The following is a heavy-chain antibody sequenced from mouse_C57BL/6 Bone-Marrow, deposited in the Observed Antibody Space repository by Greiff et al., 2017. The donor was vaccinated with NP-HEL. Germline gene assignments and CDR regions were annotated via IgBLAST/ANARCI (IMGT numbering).Heavy chain of an antibody. Sequence: VQLQQSGPVLVKPGASVKMSCKASGYTFTDYYMNWVKQSHGKSLEWIGVINPYNGGTSYNQKFKGKATLTVDKSSSTAYMELNSLTSEDSAVYYCARWSEYYFDYWGQGTTLTVSS. CDR3: ARWSEYYFDY. J-gene: IGHJ2*01. V-gene: IGHV1-19*01. CDR1: GYTFTDYY. CDR2: INPYNGGT.